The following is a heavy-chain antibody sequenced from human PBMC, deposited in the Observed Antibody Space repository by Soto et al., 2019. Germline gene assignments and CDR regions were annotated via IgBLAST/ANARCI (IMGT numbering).Heavy chain of an antibody. CDR1: GFTFNTHW. V-gene: IGHV3-74*01. D-gene: IGHD1-26*01. CDR3: ARGGAMGVDY. CDR2: IYFDGITT. Sequence: GGALRLFCTASGFTFNTHWMHWVRQAPGKGLVWVSRIYFDGITTNYADSVKGRLTVSRDNAKNTVYLHVNTLRDEDTAVYYCARGGAMGVDYWGQGTLVTVYS. J-gene: IGHJ4*02.